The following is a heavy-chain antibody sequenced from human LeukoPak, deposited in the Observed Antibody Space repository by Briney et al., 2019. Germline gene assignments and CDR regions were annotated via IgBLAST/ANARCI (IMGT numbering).Heavy chain of an antibody. J-gene: IGHJ4*01. V-gene: IGHV3-23*01. CDR1: GFTFSSYA. Sequence: GGSLRLSCAASGFTFSSYAMIWVRQAPGKGLEWVSAISGSGGSTYYADSVKGRFTVSRDNSKNTLYLQMESLRVEDTAVYYCQARHGYWGNRTLVTVAS. D-gene: IGHD6-6*01. CDR2: ISGSGGST. CDR3: QARHGY.